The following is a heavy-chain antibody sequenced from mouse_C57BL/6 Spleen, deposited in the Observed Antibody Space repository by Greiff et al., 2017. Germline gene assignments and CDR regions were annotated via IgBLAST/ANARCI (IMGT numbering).Heavy chain of an antibody. CDR1: GYAFTNYL. Sequence: QVQLQQSGAELVRPGTSVKVSCKASGYAFTNYLIEWVKQRPGQGLEWIGVINPGSGGTNYNEKFKGKATLTADKSSSTAYMQLSSLTSEDSAVYCCARGSITTVVATEGFAYWGQGTLVTVSA. CDR3: ARGSITTVVATEGFAY. V-gene: IGHV1-54*01. D-gene: IGHD1-1*01. J-gene: IGHJ3*01. CDR2: INPGSGGT.